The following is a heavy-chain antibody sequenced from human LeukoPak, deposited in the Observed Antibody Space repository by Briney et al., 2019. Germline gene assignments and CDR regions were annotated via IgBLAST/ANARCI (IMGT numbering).Heavy chain of an antibody. V-gene: IGHV3-21*01. J-gene: IGHJ4*02. CDR3: AGGRRN. Sequence: GGSLRLSCAGSGFTFSDYNMNWVRQAPGKGLEWVSFVDSSSSYIYYADSVKGRFSISRDNAKNSLYLHMNSLRAEDTAVYYCAGGRRNWGQGALVTVSS. D-gene: IGHD3-16*01. CDR1: GFTFSDYN. CDR2: VDSSSSYI.